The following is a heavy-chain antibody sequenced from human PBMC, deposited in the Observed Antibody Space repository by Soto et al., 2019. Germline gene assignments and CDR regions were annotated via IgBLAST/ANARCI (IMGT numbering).Heavy chain of an antibody. J-gene: IGHJ4*02. D-gene: IGHD2-15*01. CDR2: ISGSGDNT. CDR3: ARRGPGTCIEY. CDR1: GFTFSSDA. Sequence: EVQLLDSGGGLVQPGGSLRLSCAASGFTFSSDAMNLVRQAPGKGLEWASVISGSGDNTYYADSVKGRFTISRDNSKNTLYLQMNSQRAEDTAVYYCARRGPGTCIEYWGQGTLVTGSS. V-gene: IGHV3-23*01.